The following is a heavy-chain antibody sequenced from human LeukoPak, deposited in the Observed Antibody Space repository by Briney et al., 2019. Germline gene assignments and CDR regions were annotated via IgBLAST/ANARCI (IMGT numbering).Heavy chain of an antibody. D-gene: IGHD4-23*01. CDR1: AGTFSSYA. CDR2: IIPIFGTA. Sequence: ASVKVSCKASAGTFSSYATSWVRQAPGQGLEWMGRIIPIFGTANYAQKFQGRVTITTDESTSTAYMELSSLRSEDTAVYCCATGVYGGDYDWFDPWGQGTLVTVSS. J-gene: IGHJ5*02. V-gene: IGHV1-69*05. CDR3: ATGVYGGDYDWFDP.